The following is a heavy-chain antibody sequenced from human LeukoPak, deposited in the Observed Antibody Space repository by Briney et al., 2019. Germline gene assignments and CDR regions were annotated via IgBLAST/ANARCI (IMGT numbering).Heavy chain of an antibody. CDR1: GFIFDDYA. CDR3: ARGSRIVGAALDY. Sequence: GGSLRLSCAASGFIFDDYAMHWVRLVPGKGLEWVSGISWNSGSIGCADSVKGRFTISRDNAKNSLHLQMNSLRAEDTAVYYCARGSRIVGAALDYWGQGTLVTVSS. V-gene: IGHV3-9*01. D-gene: IGHD1-26*01. CDR2: ISWNSGSI. J-gene: IGHJ4*02.